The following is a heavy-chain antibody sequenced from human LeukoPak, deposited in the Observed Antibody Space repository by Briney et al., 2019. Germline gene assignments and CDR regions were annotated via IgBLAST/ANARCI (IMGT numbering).Heavy chain of an antibody. CDR1: GFTFSSYW. V-gene: IGHV3-74*01. Sequence: PGGSLRLSCAASGFTFSSYWMHWVRQAPGKGLVWVSRISGDGSSTTYAESVKGRFTISRDSAKNTLYLQMNSLRAEDTAVYYCARELPFDYWGQGTLVTVSS. CDR2: ISGDGSST. CDR3: ARELPFDY. J-gene: IGHJ4*02.